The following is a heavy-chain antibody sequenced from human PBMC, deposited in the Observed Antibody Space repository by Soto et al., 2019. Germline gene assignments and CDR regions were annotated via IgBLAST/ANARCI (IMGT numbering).Heavy chain of an antibody. CDR3: ARDQKGGNCRGGSCHFWYGMYV. D-gene: IGHD2-15*01. V-gene: IGHV3-30-3*01. CDR2: MSYDGSNK. Sequence: QVHLVESGGGLVQPGRSLRLSCTASGFTFSNYSIHWVRQAPGKGLEWVAVMSYDGSNKYYADSVKGRFTISRDNSKNTLYVQMNGLRAGDTAMYDCARDQKGGNCRGGSCHFWYGMYVWGQGTTVTVS. J-gene: IGHJ6*02. CDR1: GFTFSNYS.